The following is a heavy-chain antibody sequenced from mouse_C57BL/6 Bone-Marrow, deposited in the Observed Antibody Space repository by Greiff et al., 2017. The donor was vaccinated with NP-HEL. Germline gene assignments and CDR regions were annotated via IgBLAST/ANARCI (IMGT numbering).Heavy chain of an antibody. Sequence: VKLQQPGAELVRPGTSVKLSCKASGYTFTSYWMHWVKQRPGQGLEWIGVIDPSDSYTNYNQKFKGKATLTVDTSSSTAYMQLSSLTSEDSAVYYCAGLPYWGQGTLVTVSA. CDR2: IDPSDSYT. CDR3: AGLPY. V-gene: IGHV1-59*01. D-gene: IGHD2-1*01. J-gene: IGHJ3*01. CDR1: GYTFTSYW.